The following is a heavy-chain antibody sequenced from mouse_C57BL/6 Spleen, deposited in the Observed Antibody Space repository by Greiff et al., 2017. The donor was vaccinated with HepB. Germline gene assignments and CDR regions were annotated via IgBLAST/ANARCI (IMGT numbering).Heavy chain of an antibody. J-gene: IGHJ1*03. CDR3: ARHETYGSSHEGYFDV. CDR1: GYTFTEYT. Sequence: QVQLKESGAELVKPGASVKLSCKASGYTFTEYTIHWVKQRSGQGLEWIGWFYPGSGSIKYNEKFKDKATLTADKSSSTVYMELSRLTSEDSAVYFCARHETYGSSHEGYFDVWGTGTTVTVSS. V-gene: IGHV1-62-2*01. D-gene: IGHD1-1*01. CDR2: FYPGSGSI.